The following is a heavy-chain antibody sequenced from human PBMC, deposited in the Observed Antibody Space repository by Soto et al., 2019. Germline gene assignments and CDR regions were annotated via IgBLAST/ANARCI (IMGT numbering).Heavy chain of an antibody. D-gene: IGHD2-15*01. Sequence: EVQLLESGGGLVQPGGSLRLSCVASGFSFSDYSMTWVRQAPGRGLEWVSTLTRGGTTFYADSVKGRFTISRDNSKNTLSLQMHSLRTEDTALYYCAKRATTVPTPGNYFDCWGQGTLVIVSS. V-gene: IGHV3-23*01. J-gene: IGHJ4*02. CDR3: AKRATTVPTPGNYFDC. CDR1: GFSFSDYS. CDR2: LTRGGTT.